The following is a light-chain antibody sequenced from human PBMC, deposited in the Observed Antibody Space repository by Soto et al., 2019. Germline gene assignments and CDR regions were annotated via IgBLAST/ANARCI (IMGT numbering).Light chain of an antibody. V-gene: IGKV3-15*01. CDR3: QQYNNWPFT. CDR1: QSVSSN. J-gene: IGKJ3*01. Sequence: EIVMTQSPATLSVSPGERATLSCRASQSVSSNLAWYQQNPGQAPRLFIYGASTRATGIPARFSGSGSGTEFTLPLSSLQSEDFAVYYCQQYNNWPFTFGPGTKVDIK. CDR2: GAS.